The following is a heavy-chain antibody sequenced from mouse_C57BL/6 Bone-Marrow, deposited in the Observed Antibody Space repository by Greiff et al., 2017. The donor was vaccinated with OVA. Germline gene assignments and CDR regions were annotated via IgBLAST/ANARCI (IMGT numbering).Heavy chain of an antibody. CDR2: ISYSGST. V-gene: IGHV3-1*01. J-gene: IGHJ3*01. D-gene: IGHD2-5*01. CDR1: GYSITSGYD. Sequence: EVKLQESGPGMVKPSQSLSLTCTVTGYSITSGYDWHWIRHFPGNKLEWMGYISYSGSTNYNPSLKSRISITHDTSKNHFFLKLNSVTTEDTATYYCATNYYSNYGFAYWGQGTLVTVSA. CDR3: ATNYYSNYGFAY.